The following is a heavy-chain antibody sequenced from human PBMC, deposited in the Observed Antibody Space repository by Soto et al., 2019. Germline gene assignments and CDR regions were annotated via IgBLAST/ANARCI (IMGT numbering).Heavy chain of an antibody. CDR3: ARRTTSYYYGMDV. CDR2: INPNSGGT. CDR1: GYTFTGYY. D-gene: IGHD4-17*01. J-gene: IGHJ6*02. Sequence: ASVKVSCKASGYTFTGYYMHWVRQAPGQGLEWMGWINPNSGGTNYAQKFQGRVTMTRDTSISTAYMELSRLRSDNTAVYYCARRTTSYYYGMDVWGQGTTVTVSS. V-gene: IGHV1-2*02.